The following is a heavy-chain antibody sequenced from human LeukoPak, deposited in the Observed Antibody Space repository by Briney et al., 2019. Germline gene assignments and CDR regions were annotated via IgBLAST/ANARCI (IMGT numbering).Heavy chain of an antibody. CDR1: VGSITSGDYY. V-gene: IGHV4-30-4*01. D-gene: IGHD1-26*01. Sequence: PSETLSLTCTVSVGSITSGDYYRSWIRQPPGKGLEWVGYIYYSGSTYYNPSLTSRVTISVDTSKNQFSLKLSSVTAADTAVYYCARGRVQWELLTAPDYWGQATLVTVSS. CDR2: IYYSGST. CDR3: ARGRVQWELLTAPDY. J-gene: IGHJ4*02.